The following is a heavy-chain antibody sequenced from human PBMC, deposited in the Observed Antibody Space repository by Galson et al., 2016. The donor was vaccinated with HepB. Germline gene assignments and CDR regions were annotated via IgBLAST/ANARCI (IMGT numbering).Heavy chain of an antibody. D-gene: IGHD7-27*01. V-gene: IGHV4-59*01. CDR2: IYHGGGSGGT. Sequence: ETLSLTCTVSGASISSYYWNWIRQPPGKGLEWIGYIYHGGGSGGTSYNPSLKSRVTISVDTSKNQLSLKLTFVTVADTAVYFCARDANWGAFGYGMDVWGQGTTVTVSS. CDR3: ARDANWGAFGYGMDV. CDR1: GASISSYY. J-gene: IGHJ6*02.